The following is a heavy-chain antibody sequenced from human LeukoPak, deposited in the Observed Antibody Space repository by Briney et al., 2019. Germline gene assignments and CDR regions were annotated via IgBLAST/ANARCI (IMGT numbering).Heavy chain of an antibody. CDR3: AKVYRGDDSSGREFDH. CDR1: GFTFDDYA. D-gene: IGHD3-22*01. V-gene: IGHV3-9*01. Sequence: GGSLRLSCAASGFTFDDYAMHWVRQAPGKGLEWVSGISWNSGSIGYADSVKGRFTISRDNAKNSLYLQMNSLRAEDTALYYCAKVYRGDDSSGREFDHWGQGTLVTVSS. CDR2: ISWNSGSI. J-gene: IGHJ4*02.